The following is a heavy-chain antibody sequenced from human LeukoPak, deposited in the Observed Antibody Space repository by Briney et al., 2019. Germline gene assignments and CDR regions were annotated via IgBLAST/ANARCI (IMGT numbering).Heavy chain of an antibody. J-gene: IGHJ6*03. CDR3: AKGHGWEASYYYHYMDV. CDR1: GFTFSNYG. V-gene: IGHV3-30*02. CDR2: TRYDGSNK. D-gene: IGHD1-26*01. Sequence: GGSLRLSCAASGFTFSNYGMFWVRQAPGKGLEWEAFTRYDGSNKYYADSVKGRFTISRDNSKNTLYLKMNSLRAEDTAVYYSAKGHGWEASYYYHYMDVWGKGTTVTISS.